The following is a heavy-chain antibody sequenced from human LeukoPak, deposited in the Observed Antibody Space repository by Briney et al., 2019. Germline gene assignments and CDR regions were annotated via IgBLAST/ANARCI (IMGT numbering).Heavy chain of an antibody. J-gene: IGHJ4*02. D-gene: IGHD5-24*01. CDR2: ISSLSGTI. Sequence: GGSLRLSCAASGFTFSTYSMNWVRQAPGKGLEWISYISSLSGTINYADSVKGRFTISRDNSKNTLYLQMNSLRADDTAVYYCAKSGYNRFDYWGQGTLVTVSS. CDR1: GFTFSTYS. CDR3: AKSGYNRFDY. V-gene: IGHV3-48*01.